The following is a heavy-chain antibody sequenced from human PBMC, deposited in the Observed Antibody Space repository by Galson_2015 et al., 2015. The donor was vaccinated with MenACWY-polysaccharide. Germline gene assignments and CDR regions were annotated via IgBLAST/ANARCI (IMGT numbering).Heavy chain of an antibody. Sequence: SETLSLTCTVSGGSISSCYWSWIRQPPGKGLEWIGYIYYSGSTNYNPSLKSRVTISVDTSKNQFSLKLSSVTAADTAVYYCARVEDYYDSSGAYDYWGQGTLVTVSS. CDR2: IYYSGST. CDR3: ARVEDYYDSSGAYDY. J-gene: IGHJ4*02. V-gene: IGHV4-59*01. CDR1: GGSISSCY. D-gene: IGHD3-22*01.